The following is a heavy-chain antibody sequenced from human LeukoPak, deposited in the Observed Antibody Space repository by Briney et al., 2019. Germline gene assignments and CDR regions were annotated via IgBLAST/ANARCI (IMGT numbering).Heavy chain of an antibody. V-gene: IGHV4-59*01. D-gene: IGHD3-10*01. CDR3: ARDEGSYYSNFKSNWFDP. CDR2: IYYSGST. Sequence: PSETLSLTCTVSGGSISSYYWSWIRQPPGKGLEWIGYIYYSGSTNYNPSLKSRVTISVDTSKNQFSLKLSSVTAADTAVYYCARDEGSYYSNFKSNWFDPWGQGTLVTVSS. J-gene: IGHJ5*02. CDR1: GGSISSYY.